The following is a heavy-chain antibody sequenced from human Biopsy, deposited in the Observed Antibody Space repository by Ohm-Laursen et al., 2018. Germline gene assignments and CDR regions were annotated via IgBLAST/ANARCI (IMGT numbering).Heavy chain of an antibody. CDR1: GGSISSYY. D-gene: IGHD6-13*01. CDR2: IYYSGST. J-gene: IGHJ4*02. Sequence: SETLSLTCTVSGGSISSYYWNWIRQPPGKGLERVGYIYYSGSTNYNPSLKSRVTISVDTSKNQFSLKLYSVTAADTALYYCAKGAGSSRSQGFDYWGQGILVTVSS. V-gene: IGHV4-59*01. CDR3: AKGAGSSRSQGFDY.